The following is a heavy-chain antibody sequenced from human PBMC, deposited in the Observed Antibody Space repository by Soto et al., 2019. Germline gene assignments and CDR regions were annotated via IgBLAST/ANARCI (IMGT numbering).Heavy chain of an antibody. D-gene: IGHD3-3*01. J-gene: IGHJ3*02. CDR1: GFTFSDYY. CDR2: ISSSGSTI. Sequence: QVQLVESGGGLVKPGGSLRLSCAASGFTFSDYYMSWIRQAPGKGLEWVSYISSSGSTIYYADSVKGRFTISRDNAKNSLYLQMNSLRAEDTAVYYGARDRGSGIFGVVSLPSDAFDIWGQGTMVTVSS. V-gene: IGHV3-11*01. CDR3: ARDRGSGIFGVVSLPSDAFDI.